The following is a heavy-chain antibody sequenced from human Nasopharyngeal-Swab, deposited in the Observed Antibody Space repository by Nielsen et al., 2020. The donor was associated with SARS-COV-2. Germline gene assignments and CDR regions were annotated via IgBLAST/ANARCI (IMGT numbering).Heavy chain of an antibody. CDR3: ARTGTDGLWCGALTEAFDH. J-gene: IGHJ4*02. D-gene: IGHD3-10*01. V-gene: IGHV4-39*01. CDR1: GGSISSSSYY. Sequence: SETLSLTCTVSGGSISSSSYYWGWIRQPPGKGLEWIGSIYYSGSTYYNPSLKSRVTISVDTSKNQFSLKLSSVTAADTAVYYCARTGTDGLWCGALTEAFDHWGQGTLVTVSS. CDR2: IYYSGST.